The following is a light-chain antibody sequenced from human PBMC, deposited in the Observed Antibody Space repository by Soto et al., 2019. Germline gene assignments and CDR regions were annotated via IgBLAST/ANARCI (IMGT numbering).Light chain of an antibody. J-gene: IGKJ4*01. Sequence: EIVLTQSPGTLSLSPGERATLSCRASQSVSSSYLAWYQQKPGQAPRLLIYGASSRATGIPDRFSGSGSGIDFTLTISRLEPEDFAVYYWQQYGSSPITFGGGTKVEIK. CDR2: GAS. CDR3: QQYGSSPIT. CDR1: QSVSSSY. V-gene: IGKV3-20*01.